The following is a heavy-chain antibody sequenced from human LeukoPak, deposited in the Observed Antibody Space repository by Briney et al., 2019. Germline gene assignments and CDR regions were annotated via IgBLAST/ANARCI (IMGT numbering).Heavy chain of an antibody. CDR1: GGSFSGYY. V-gene: IGHV4-59*01. J-gene: IGHJ6*03. CDR3: ARSSEGRYYYDSSGYSYYYYYMDV. D-gene: IGHD3-22*01. Sequence: PSETLSLTCAVYGGSFSGYYWSWIRQPPGKGLEWIGYIYYSGSTSYNPSLKSRVTISVDTSKNQFSLKLSSVTAADTAVYYCARSSEGRYYYDSSGYSYYYYYMDVWGKGTTVTISS. CDR2: IYYSGST.